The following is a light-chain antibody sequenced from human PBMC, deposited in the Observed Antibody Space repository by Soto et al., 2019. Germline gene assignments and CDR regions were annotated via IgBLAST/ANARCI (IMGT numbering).Light chain of an antibody. V-gene: IGKV3-20*01. J-gene: IGKJ5*01. CDR1: QSVSNNY. CDR2: GAS. Sequence: EIVLTQSPATLSLSPGERATLSCSPSQSVSNNYLAWYQHKPGQAPRLLIYGASFGATGVPGRFSGSGSGTDFTLTISRLEPEDFAVYYCQQYGTSPPITFGQGTRLEIK. CDR3: QQYGTSPPIT.